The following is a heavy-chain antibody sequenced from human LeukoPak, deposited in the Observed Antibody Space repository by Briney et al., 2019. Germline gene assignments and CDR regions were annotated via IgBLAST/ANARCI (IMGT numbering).Heavy chain of an antibody. V-gene: IGHV4-59*08. J-gene: IGHJ6*02. Sequence: PSQTLSLTCTVSGVSISSYYWSWIRQPPGKGLEWIGYIYYSGSTNYNPSLKSRVTISVHTSKKQFSLKLGSVTAAGAAVYYCARSIAVAGVVSDYYYYGMDVWGQGTTVTVSS. CDR1: GVSISSYY. CDR3: ARSIAVAGVVSDYYYYGMDV. CDR2: IYYSGST. D-gene: IGHD6-19*01.